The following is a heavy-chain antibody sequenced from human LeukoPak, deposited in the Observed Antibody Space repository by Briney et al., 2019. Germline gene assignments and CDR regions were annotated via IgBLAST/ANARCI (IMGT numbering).Heavy chain of an antibody. J-gene: IGHJ4*02. Sequence: GGSLRLSCAASGFTFSSYWMTWVRQAPGKALEWVANIKQDGSETYSVDSVKGRFTISRDNSKNSLYLQMNSLRAEDTAVYFCARGGRYYNLWSGPLDYWGQGTLVTVSS. CDR2: IKQDGSET. V-gene: IGHV3-7*01. CDR3: ARGGRYYNLWSGPLDY. CDR1: GFTFSSYW. D-gene: IGHD3-3*01.